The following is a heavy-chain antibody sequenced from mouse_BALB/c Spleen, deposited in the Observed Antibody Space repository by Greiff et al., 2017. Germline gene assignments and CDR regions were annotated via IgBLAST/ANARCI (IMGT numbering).Heavy chain of an antibody. CDR1: GYSFTGYT. D-gene: IGHD2-2*01. CDR2: INPYNGGT. Sequence: DVQLVESGPELVKPGASMKISCKASGYSFTGYTMNWVKQSHGKNLEWIGLINPYNGGTSYNQKFKGKATLTVDKSSSTAYMELLSLTSEDSAVYYCARSYGYDDGSYFDYWGQGTTLTVSS. V-gene: IGHV1-18*01. CDR3: ARSYGYDDGSYFDY. J-gene: IGHJ2*01.